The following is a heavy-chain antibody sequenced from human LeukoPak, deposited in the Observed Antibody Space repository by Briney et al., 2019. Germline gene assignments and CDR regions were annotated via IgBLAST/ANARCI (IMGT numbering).Heavy chain of an antibody. CDR2: IYSSGHT. V-gene: IGHV4-4*07. CDR1: GGSISRYY. Sequence: SETLSLTCTVSGGSISRYYWRWLRQSAGKAREGLARIYSSGHTNYNPSLKSRVTISLDMSKNQFSLTMRSVTAADTAMYFCARDDFGDVDAFDIWGQGTMVTVSS. J-gene: IGHJ3*02. CDR3: ARDDFGDVDAFDI. D-gene: IGHD4-17*01.